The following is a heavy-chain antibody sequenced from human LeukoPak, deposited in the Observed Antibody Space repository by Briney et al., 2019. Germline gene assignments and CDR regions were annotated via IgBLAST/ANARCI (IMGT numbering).Heavy chain of an antibody. CDR3: AKDRAGLVAPHDAFDI. D-gene: IGHD6-6*01. CDR2: ISGSGGST. V-gene: IGHV3-23*01. Sequence: PSETLSLTCTVSGGSISSTSYHWGWIRQAPGKGLEWVSAISGSGGSTYYADSVKGRFTISRDNSKNTLYLQMNSLRAEDTAVYYCAKDRAGLVAPHDAFDIWGQGTRVTVSS. CDR1: GGSISSTSYH. J-gene: IGHJ3*02.